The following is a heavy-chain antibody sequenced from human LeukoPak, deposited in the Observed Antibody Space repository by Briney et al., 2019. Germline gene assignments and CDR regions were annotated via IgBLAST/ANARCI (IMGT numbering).Heavy chain of an antibody. CDR3: AGGGGGTLRDALEI. V-gene: IGHV1-69*04. CDR1: GDTFNSYA. D-gene: IGHD2-15*01. CDR2: IIPIVGVT. Sequence: GSPVKVSCKASGDTFNSYAISWVRQAPGQGLEWMGRIIPIVGVTKYAQKFQGRVTITADKSTSAGYMELGSLRSEDTAVYYCAGGGGGTLRDALEIWGQGTMVSVSS. J-gene: IGHJ3*02.